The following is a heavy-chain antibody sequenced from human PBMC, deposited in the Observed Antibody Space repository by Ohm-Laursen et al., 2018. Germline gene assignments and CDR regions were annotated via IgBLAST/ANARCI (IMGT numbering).Heavy chain of an antibody. Sequence: SLRLSCSASGFTFSNYWMHWVRQAPGRGLVWVSRINGDGTITNYADSVKGRFTITGDNAKNTVNPEMSSLRAEDTALYYCVGGYITVFHYWGQGTLLSVSS. J-gene: IGHJ4*02. CDR2: INGDGTIT. CDR1: GFTFSNYW. D-gene: IGHD5-12*01. CDR3: VGGYITVFHY. V-gene: IGHV3-74*01.